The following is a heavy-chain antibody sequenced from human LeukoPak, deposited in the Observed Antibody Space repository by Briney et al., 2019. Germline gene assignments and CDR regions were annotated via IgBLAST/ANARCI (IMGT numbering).Heavy chain of an antibody. CDR2: INPSGST. J-gene: IGHJ4*02. CDR1: GGSFSGYH. CDR3: ARSIRWSSSSLAY. V-gene: IGHV4-34*01. Sequence: SETLSLTCAVYGGSFSGYHWTWIRQSPGKGLEWIGDINPSGSTYYNPSLKSRVTISVDTSKNQFSLKLSSVTAADTAVYYCARSIRWSSSSLAYWGQGTLVTVSS. D-gene: IGHD6-6*01.